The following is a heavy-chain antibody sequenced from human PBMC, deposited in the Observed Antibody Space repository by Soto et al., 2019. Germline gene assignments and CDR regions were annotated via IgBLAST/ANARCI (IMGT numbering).Heavy chain of an antibody. V-gene: IGHV3-30*03. CDR2: VSYDGSNR. J-gene: IGHJ6*02. CDR3: ARDLWEYDFWSGYSTTSYGMDV. CDR1: GFTFNKHG. D-gene: IGHD3-3*01. Sequence: PGGSLRLSCAASGFTFNKHGMHWVRQAPGKGLEWVAVVSYDGSNRYYADSVKGRFTISRDNSKNTLYLQMNSLRAEDAAVYYCARDLWEYDFWSGYSTTSYGMDVWGQGTTVTVS.